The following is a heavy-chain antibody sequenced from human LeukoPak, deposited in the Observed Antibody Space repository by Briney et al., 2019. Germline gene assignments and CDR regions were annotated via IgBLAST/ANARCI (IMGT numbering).Heavy chain of an antibody. D-gene: IGHD2-8*01. CDR2: IYYSGST. CDR3: ARAPNGFGAFDI. J-gene: IGHJ3*02. Sequence: PSETLSLTCTVSGVAMRSEYWGWMRQPPGKGLEWIGYIYYSGSTDYNPSLKSRVTISVDTSKNQISLKMSSVTAADTAVYYCARAPNGFGAFDIWGPGTMVTVSS. CDR1: GVAMRSEY. V-gene: IGHV4-59*01.